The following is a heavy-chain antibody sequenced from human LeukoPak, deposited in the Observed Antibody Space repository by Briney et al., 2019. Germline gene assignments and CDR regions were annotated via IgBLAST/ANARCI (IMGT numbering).Heavy chain of an antibody. CDR2: IKQDGSEK. V-gene: IGHV3-7*01. CDR1: GFTFSSYW. CDR3: AIALYYYYYMDV. J-gene: IGHJ6*03. Sequence: TGGSLRLSCAASGFTFSSYWMSWVRQAPGKGLEWVANIKQDGSEKYYVDSVKGRFTISRDNSKNTLYLQMNSLRAEDTAVYYCAIALYYYYYMDVWGKGTTVTVSS.